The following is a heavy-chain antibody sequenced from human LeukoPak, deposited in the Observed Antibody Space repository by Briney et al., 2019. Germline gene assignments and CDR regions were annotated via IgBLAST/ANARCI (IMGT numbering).Heavy chain of an antibody. Sequence: EASVKVSCEASVYTFTAYYMHWVRQAPGQGLDWMGWINPNSGATNYAQKFRGRVTMTRDTSISTAYMELSRLTSDDTAVFYCAREDYVSMGVDSWGQGTLVTVSS. CDR1: VYTFTAYY. CDR2: INPNSGAT. J-gene: IGHJ4*02. D-gene: IGHD3-16*01. CDR3: AREDYVSMGVDS. V-gene: IGHV1-2*02.